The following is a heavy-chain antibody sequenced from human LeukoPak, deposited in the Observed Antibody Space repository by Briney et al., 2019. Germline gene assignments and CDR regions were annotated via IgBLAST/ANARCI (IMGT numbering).Heavy chain of an antibody. CDR1: GGSISNSNYY. V-gene: IGHV4-31*03. D-gene: IGHD3-22*01. Sequence: PSETLSLTCTVSGGSISNSNYYWSWIRQHPGKGLEWIGYIYYSGSTYYNPSLKSRVTISVDTSKNQFSLKLSSVTAADTAVYYCARASQYYYDSSGYFDIWGQGTMVTVSS. CDR2: IYYSGST. J-gene: IGHJ3*02. CDR3: ARASQYYYDSSGYFDI.